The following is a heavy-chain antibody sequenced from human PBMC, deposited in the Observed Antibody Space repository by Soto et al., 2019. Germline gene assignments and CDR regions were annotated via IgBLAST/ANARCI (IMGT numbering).Heavy chain of an antibody. CDR1: GYTFTSYY. V-gene: IGHV1-46*01. CDR3: ARDMTTVAPWYVDY. D-gene: IGHD4-17*01. J-gene: IGHJ4*02. Sequence: QVQLVQSGAEVKKPGASVTISCKASGYTFTSYYMHWVRQAPGQGLEWMGIINPSSGSTSYAQKFQGRVTMNRDTSTSTVYMELSSMRSEDTAVYYWARDMTTVAPWYVDYWGQGTLVTVSS. CDR2: INPSSGST.